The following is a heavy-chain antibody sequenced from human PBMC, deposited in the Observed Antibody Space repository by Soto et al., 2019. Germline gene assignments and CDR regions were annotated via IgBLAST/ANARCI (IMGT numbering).Heavy chain of an antibody. J-gene: IGHJ4*02. V-gene: IGHV3-74*01. CDR2: INSDGGST. CDR3: VRDYRYGLDY. Sequence: GGSLRLSCAASGFTFSSYWMHWVRQAPGKGLVWVSRINSDGGSTSYADSVKGRFTISRDNAKNSLSLQMNSLRDEDTVVYYCVRDYRYGLDYWGQGTPVTVSS. CDR1: GFTFSSYW. D-gene: IGHD3-10*01.